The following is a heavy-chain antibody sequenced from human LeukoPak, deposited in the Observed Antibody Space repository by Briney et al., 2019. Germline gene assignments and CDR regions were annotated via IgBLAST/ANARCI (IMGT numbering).Heavy chain of an antibody. D-gene: IGHD3-9*01. CDR1: GDSISSGDYY. CDR2: IYTSGST. Sequence: SETLSLTCTVSGDSISSGDYYWSWIRQPAGKGLEWIGRIYTSGSTNYNPSLKSRVTMSVDTSKNQFSLKLSSVTAADTAVYYCARVMTDYDILTGYYWVYYFDYWGQGTLVTVSS. J-gene: IGHJ4*02. V-gene: IGHV4-61*02. CDR3: ARVMTDYDILTGYYWVYYFDY.